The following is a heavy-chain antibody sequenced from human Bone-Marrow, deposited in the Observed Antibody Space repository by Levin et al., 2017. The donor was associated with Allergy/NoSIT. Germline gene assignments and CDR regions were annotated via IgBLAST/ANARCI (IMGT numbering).Heavy chain of an antibody. CDR1: GFTFDDYA. Sequence: PGGSLRLSCAASGFTFDDYAMHWVRQAPGKGLEWVSGISWNSGSIGYADSVKGRFTISRDNAKNSLYLQMNSLRAEDTALYYCAKGSSIAVAGNGDYWGQGTLVTVSS. CDR2: ISWNSGSI. V-gene: IGHV3-9*01. CDR3: AKGSSIAVAGNGDY. J-gene: IGHJ4*02. D-gene: IGHD6-19*01.